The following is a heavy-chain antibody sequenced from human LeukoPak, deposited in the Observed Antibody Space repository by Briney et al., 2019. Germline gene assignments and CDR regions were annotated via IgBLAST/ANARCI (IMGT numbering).Heavy chain of an antibody. CDR3: ARHGGTPLRFLEWPRYYYYYMDV. CDR1: GYSISSGYY. CDR2: IYHSGSP. D-gene: IGHD3-3*01. J-gene: IGHJ6*03. V-gene: IGHV4-38-2*01. Sequence: PSETLSLTCAVSGYSISSGYYWGWIRQPPGKGLEWIGSIYHSGSPYYNPSLKRRVTISVDTSKNQFSLKLSSVTAADTAVYYCARHGGTPLRFLEWPRYYYYYMDVWGKGTTVTVSS.